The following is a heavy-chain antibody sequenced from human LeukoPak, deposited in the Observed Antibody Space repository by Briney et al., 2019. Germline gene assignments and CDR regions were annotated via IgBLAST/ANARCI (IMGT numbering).Heavy chain of an antibody. V-gene: IGHV3-30*01. CDR2: ISYDGSNK. Sequence: GGSLRLSCAASGFTFSRYAMHWVRQAPGKGLEWVAVISYDGSNKYYADSVKGRFTISRDNSKNTLYLQMNSLRAEDTAVYYCARVLSYNWGQGTLVTVSS. CDR3: ARVLSYN. D-gene: IGHD1-26*01. J-gene: IGHJ4*02. CDR1: GFTFSRYA.